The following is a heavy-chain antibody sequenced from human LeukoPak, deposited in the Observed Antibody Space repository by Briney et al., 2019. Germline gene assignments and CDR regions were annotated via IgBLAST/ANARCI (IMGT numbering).Heavy chain of an antibody. CDR3: ARVQYCGGDCYYGNWFDP. V-gene: IGHV1-8*03. CDR2: INPNSGNT. Sequence: GASVKVSCKASGYTFTSYDINWVRQATGQGLEWMGWINPNSGNTGYAQKFQGRVTITRNTSISTAYMELSSLRSEDTAVYYCARVQYCGGDCYYGNWFDPWGQGTLVTVSS. D-gene: IGHD2-21*02. CDR1: GYTFTSYD. J-gene: IGHJ5*02.